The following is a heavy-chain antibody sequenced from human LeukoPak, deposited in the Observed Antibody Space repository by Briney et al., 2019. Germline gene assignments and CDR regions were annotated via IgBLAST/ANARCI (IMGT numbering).Heavy chain of an antibody. V-gene: IGHV3-49*04. CDR3: TSPYYYDSSGYIFDY. Sequence: LPGRSLRLSCTASGFTFGDYAMSWVRQAPGKGLEGVGFIRSKAYGGTTEYAASVKGRFTISRDDSKSIAYLQMNSLKTEDTAVYYCTSPYYYDSSGYIFDYWGQGTLVTVSS. D-gene: IGHD3-22*01. CDR2: IRSKAYGGTT. CDR1: GFTFGDYA. J-gene: IGHJ4*02.